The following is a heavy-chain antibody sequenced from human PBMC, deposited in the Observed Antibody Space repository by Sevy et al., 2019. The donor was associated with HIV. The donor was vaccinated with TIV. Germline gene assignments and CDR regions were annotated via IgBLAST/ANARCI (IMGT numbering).Heavy chain of an antibody. Sequence: AAVKVSCKASGGTFSSYAISWVRQAPGQGLEWMGGIIPIFGTANYAQKFQGRVTITADKSTSTAYMELSSLRSVDTAVYYCALRGEAVPGTVWVDYWGQGTKVTVSS. J-gene: IGHJ4*02. CDR1: GGTFSSYA. CDR3: ALRGEAVPGTVWVDY. CDR2: IIPIFGTA. V-gene: IGHV1-69*06. D-gene: IGHD6-19*01.